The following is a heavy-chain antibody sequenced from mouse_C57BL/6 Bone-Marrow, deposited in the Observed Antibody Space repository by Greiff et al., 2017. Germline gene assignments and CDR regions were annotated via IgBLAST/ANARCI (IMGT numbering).Heavy chain of an antibody. CDR2: ISPRSGNT. CDR1: GYTFTSYG. J-gene: IGHJ3*01. V-gene: IGHV1-81*01. D-gene: IGHD1-1*01. Sequence: QVQLQQSGAELARPGASVKLSCKASGYTFTSYGISWVKQRTGQGLEWIGEISPRSGNTYYNEKFKGKATLTADKSSSTAYMELRSLTSEDSAVYFCARIPYYYGSGFAYWGQGTLVTVSA. CDR3: ARIPYYYGSGFAY.